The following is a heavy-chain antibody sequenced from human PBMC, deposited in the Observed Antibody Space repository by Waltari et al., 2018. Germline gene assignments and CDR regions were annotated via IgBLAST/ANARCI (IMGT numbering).Heavy chain of an antibody. V-gene: IGHV1-2*06. Sequence: QVQLVQSGAEVKKPGASVKVSCKASGYTFTGYYMHWVRQAPGQGLEWMGRINPNRGGTNYAQKFQGRVTMTRDTSISTAYMELSRLRSDDTAVYYCAGSTLTTVTTLYYYYMDVWGKGTTVTVSS. CDR3: AGSTLTTVTTLYYYYMDV. CDR2: INPNRGGT. J-gene: IGHJ6*03. CDR1: GYTFTGYY. D-gene: IGHD4-17*01.